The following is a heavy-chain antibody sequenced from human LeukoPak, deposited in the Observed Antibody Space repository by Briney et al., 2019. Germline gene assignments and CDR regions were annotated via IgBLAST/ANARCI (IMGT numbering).Heavy chain of an antibody. CDR1: GFTVSSNY. Sequence: GSLRLSCAASGFTVSSNYMSWIRQPPGKGLEWIGYMFYSGITNYNPSLRSRVTMSLDTSKNHFSLKLTSVTAADTAVYYCARKHGVMDAFDIWGQGTVVTVSS. CDR3: ARKHGVMDAFDI. CDR2: MFYSGIT. V-gene: IGHV4-59*02. J-gene: IGHJ3*02. D-gene: IGHD2-8*01.